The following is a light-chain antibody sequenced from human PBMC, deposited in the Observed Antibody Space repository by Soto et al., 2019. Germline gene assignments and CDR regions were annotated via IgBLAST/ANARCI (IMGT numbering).Light chain of an antibody. CDR2: DAS. CDR3: QQANNFPIT. V-gene: IGKV3-11*01. CDR1: QSVSSY. J-gene: IGKJ1*01. Sequence: EIGLTQSPATLSLSPGERATLSCRASQSVSSYLAWYQQKPGQAPRLLIYDASNRASGIPARFGGSGSGTDFNLTIISLQPEDFATYYCQQANNFPITFGQGTKVDI.